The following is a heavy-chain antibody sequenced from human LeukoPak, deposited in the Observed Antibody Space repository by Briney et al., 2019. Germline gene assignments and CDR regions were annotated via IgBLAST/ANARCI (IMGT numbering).Heavy chain of an antibody. D-gene: IGHD1-26*01. CDR2: INPSGGST. V-gene: IGHV1-46*01. CDR3: ARDTGRNTGLSSGSYYYYYYMDV. J-gene: IGHJ6*03. Sequence: ASVKVSCKASAYTFTSYYMHWVRQAPGQGLEWMGIINPSGGSTSYAQKFQGRVTMTRDTSTSTVYMELSSLRSEDTAVYYCARDTGRNTGLSSGSYYYYYYMDVWGKGTTVTVSS. CDR1: AYTFTSYY.